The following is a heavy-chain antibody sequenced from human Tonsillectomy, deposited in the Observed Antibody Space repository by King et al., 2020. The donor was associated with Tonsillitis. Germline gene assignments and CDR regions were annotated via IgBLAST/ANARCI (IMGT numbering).Heavy chain of an antibody. CDR1: GYIFTDYG. CDR3: ARRWGSSKWAHFDY. D-gene: IGHD3-16*01. CDR2: IYPSDSDS. J-gene: IGHJ4*02. V-gene: IGHV5-51*01. Sequence: EMQLVQSGTEMKKPGESLKISCRGSGYIFTDYGIGWVRQMPGKGLEWMGSIYPSDSDSTYSPSFQGQVTISADKSVSTAFLQWSSLKASDTAMYYCARRWGSSKWAHFDYWGQGTLVTVSS.